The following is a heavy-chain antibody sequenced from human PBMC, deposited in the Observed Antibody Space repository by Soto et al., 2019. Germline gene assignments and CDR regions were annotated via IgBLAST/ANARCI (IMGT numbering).Heavy chain of an antibody. CDR3: ARDRNISSLPGPDAFDI. CDR1: GFTFSSYS. Sequence: EVQLVESGGGLVKPGGSLRLSCAASGFTFSSYSMNWVRQAPGKGLEWVSSISSSSSNIYYADSVKGRFTISRDNAKNSLYLQLNSLRAEDTAVYYCARDRNISSLPGPDAFDIWGQGTMVTVSS. D-gene: IGHD6-6*01. CDR2: ISSSSSNI. J-gene: IGHJ3*02. V-gene: IGHV3-21*01.